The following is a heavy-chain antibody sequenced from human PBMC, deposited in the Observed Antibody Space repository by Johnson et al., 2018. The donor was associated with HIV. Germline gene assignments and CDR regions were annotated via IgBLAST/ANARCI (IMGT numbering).Heavy chain of an antibody. V-gene: IGHV3-53*01. CDR1: GFTVSSNY. Sequence: VQLVESGGGLIQPGGSLRLSCAASGFTVSSNYMSWVRQAPGKGLEWVSVIYSGGSTYYADSVKGRFTISRDNSKNTLYLQMNSLKTEDTAVYYCARDSSGYSGFDVWGQGTMVTVSS. CDR3: ARDSSGYSGFDV. J-gene: IGHJ3*01. CDR2: IYSGGST. D-gene: IGHD3-22*01.